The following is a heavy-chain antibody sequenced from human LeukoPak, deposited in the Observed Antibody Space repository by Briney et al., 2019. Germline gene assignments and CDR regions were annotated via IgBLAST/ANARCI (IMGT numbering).Heavy chain of an antibody. Sequence: APVKVSCQASGYTFPSYTLHWVRQAPGQRLEWMGWINAGNGNKKYSQKFQGRVTITRDTSASTAYMELSSLRSEDTAVYYCARDPRNYYSSGSYSGTFDIWGQGTMVTVSS. V-gene: IGHV1-3*01. J-gene: IGHJ3*02. CDR2: INAGNGNK. D-gene: IGHD3-10*01. CDR1: GYTFPSYT. CDR3: ARDPRNYYSSGSYSGTFDI.